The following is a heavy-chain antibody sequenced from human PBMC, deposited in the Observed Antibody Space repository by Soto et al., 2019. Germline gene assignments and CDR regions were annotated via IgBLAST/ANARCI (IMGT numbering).Heavy chain of an antibody. D-gene: IGHD6-13*01. CDR2: ISGSGGST. CDR3: ARRGPGTYFDY. Sequence: GGSLGLSCAASGFTFSDYAMHWVRQAPGKGLEWVSVISGSGGSTYYADSVKGRFTISRDNSKNTLYLQMNSLRAEDTAVYYCARRGPGTYFDYWGQGTLVTVSS. V-gene: IGHV3-23*01. CDR1: GFTFSDYA. J-gene: IGHJ4*02.